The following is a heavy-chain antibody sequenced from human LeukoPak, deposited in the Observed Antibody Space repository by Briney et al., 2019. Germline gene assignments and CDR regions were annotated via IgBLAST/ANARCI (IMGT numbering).Heavy chain of an antibody. CDR3: ARVVVAGTGAYYYYYGMDV. CDR2: ISSSGSTI. J-gene: IGHJ6*02. CDR1: GFTFSDYY. V-gene: IGHV3-11*04. D-gene: IGHD6-19*01. Sequence: PGGSLRLSCAASGFTFSDYYMSWIRQAPGKGLEWVSYISSSGSTIYYADSVKGRFTISRDNAKNSLYLQMNSLRAEDTAVYYCARVVVAGTGAYYYYYGMDVWGQGTTVTVSS.